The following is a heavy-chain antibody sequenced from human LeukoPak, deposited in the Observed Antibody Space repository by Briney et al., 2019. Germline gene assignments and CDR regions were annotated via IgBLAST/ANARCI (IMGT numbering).Heavy chain of an antibody. V-gene: IGHV4-30-2*01. CDR1: GGSISSGGYY. Sequence: SSETLSLTCTVSGGSISSGGYYWSWIRQPPGKGLEWIGYIYHSGSTYYNPSLKRRVTISVDTSKNQFSLKLSSVTAADTAVYYCARAPYGSATNNYYMDVWGKGTTVTVSS. CDR3: ARAPYGSATNNYYMDV. J-gene: IGHJ6*03. D-gene: IGHD3-10*01. CDR2: IYHSGST.